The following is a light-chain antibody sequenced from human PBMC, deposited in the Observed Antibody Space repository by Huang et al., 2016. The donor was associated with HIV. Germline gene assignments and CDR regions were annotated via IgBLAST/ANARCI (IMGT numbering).Light chain of an antibody. V-gene: IGKV1-NL1*01. J-gene: IGKJ1*01. CDR1: QGIRNS. CDR2: DAS. CDR3: QQYYTIRA. Sequence: DIQMTQSPSSLSASVGERVTITCRASQGIRNSLDWYQQKPGKAPKLLLYDASRLESEVPFRFRSSGSGTNYTLTISSLQPEDSATYYCQQYYTIRAFGQGTRVEVK.